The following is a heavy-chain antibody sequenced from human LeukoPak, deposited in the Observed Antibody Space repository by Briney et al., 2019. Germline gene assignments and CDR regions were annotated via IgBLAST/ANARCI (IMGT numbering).Heavy chain of an antibody. D-gene: IGHD7-27*01. Sequence: GGSLRLSCAASGITFSSYGTHWVRQAPGKGLEWVAVIAYDGSNKYYAESVKGRFTISRDNSKNTLYLQMNSLRAEDTAVYYCAKDALGRNSFEPGVDYWGQGTLVTVSS. V-gene: IGHV3-30*18. CDR2: IAYDGSNK. CDR3: AKDALGRNSFEPGVDY. J-gene: IGHJ4*02. CDR1: GITFSSYG.